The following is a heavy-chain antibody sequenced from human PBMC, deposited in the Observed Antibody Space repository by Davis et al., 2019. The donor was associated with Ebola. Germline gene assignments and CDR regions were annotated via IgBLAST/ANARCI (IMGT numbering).Heavy chain of an antibody. D-gene: IGHD6-19*01. CDR3: ARGYSSGWDYYGMDV. V-gene: IGHV4-59*08. CDR2: IYYSGST. J-gene: IGHJ6*02. Sequence: MPGGSLRLSCTVSGGSINSYYWSWIRQPPGKGLEWIGYIYYSGSTNYNPSLKSRVTISVDTSKNQFSLKLRSVTAADTAVYYCARGYSSGWDYYGMDVWGQGTTVTVSS. CDR1: GGSINSYY.